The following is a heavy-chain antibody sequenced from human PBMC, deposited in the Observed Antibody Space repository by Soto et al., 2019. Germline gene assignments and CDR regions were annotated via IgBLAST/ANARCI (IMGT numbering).Heavy chain of an antibody. D-gene: IGHD6-13*01. CDR2: INPNSGGT. CDR1: WYTLTGYY. J-gene: IGHJ6*02. CDR3: ARDQGASSSWASYYYYGMDV. Sequence: ASVKVSRKASWYTLTGYYMHWGRQAPGQRVEWMGWINPNSGGTNYAQKFQGWVTMTRDTSISTAYMELSRLRSDDTAVYYCARDQGASSSWASYYYYGMDVWGQGTTVTVSS. V-gene: IGHV1-2*04.